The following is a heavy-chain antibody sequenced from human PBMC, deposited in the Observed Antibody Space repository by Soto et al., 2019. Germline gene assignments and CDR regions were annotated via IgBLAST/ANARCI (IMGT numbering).Heavy chain of an antibody. V-gene: IGHV1-69*13. CDR3: AREGSGYNF. D-gene: IGHD5-12*01. CDR2: IVPVFGRP. Sequence: SVKVSCKASGGSFSNFGISWVRQAPGQGLEWMGGIVPVFGRPNYAQRFRGRLTITADGSTSTGYMELISLRSDDTAVYYCAREGSGYNFWGQGTQVTVSS. J-gene: IGHJ4*02. CDR1: GGSFSNFG.